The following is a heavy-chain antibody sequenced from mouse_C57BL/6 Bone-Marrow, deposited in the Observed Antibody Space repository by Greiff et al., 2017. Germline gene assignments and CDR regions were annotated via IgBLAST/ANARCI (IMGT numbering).Heavy chain of an antibody. Sequence: EVNVVESGGDLVKPGGSLKLSCAASGFTFSSYGMSWVRQTPDKRLEWVATISSGGSYTYYPDSVKGRFTISRDNAKNTLYLQMSSLKSEDTAMYYCTRQMGYYGSWLAYWGQGTLVTVSA. CDR3: TRQMGYYGSWLAY. CDR2: ISSGGSYT. V-gene: IGHV5-6*01. CDR1: GFTFSSYG. D-gene: IGHD1-1*01. J-gene: IGHJ3*01.